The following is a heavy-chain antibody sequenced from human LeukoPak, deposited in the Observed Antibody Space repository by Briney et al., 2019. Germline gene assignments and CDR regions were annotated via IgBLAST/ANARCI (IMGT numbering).Heavy chain of an antibody. CDR1: GYRFTIYC. CDR3: ARHLLRYYYGSGRASSAYYYYGMDV. D-gene: IGHD3-10*01. V-gene: IGHV5-51*01. Sequence: GSPLKIPCKSPGYRFTIYCIGWHRPLPGKHLQRMEHIDRESSETRNSPSFQGQVTISADKSISTAYLQWRSLKASDTAMYYCARHLLRYYYGSGRASSAYYYYGMDVWGQGTTVTVSS. J-gene: IGHJ6*02. CDR2: IDRESSET.